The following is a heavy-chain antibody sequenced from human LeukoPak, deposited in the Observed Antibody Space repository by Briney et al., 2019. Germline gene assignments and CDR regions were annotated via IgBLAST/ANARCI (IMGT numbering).Heavy chain of an antibody. Sequence: SETLSLTCTVSGGSISSSSYYWGWIRQPPGKGLEWIGSIYYSGSTYYNPSLKSRVTISVDTSKNQFSLKLSSVTAADTAVYYCARETYYYDSSGYYSRAQFDYWGQGTLVTVSS. CDR2: IYYSGST. CDR3: ARETYYYDSSGYYSRAQFDY. CDR1: GGSISSSSYY. J-gene: IGHJ4*02. D-gene: IGHD3-22*01. V-gene: IGHV4-39*07.